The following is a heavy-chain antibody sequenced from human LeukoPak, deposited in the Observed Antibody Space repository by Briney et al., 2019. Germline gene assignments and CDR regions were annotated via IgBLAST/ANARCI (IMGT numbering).Heavy chain of an antibody. J-gene: IGHJ3*02. CDR1: GFTFSSYG. CDR2: ISYDGSNK. CDR3: ARDRNSFGIASSSWSHDAFDI. D-gene: IGHD6-13*01. V-gene: IGHV3-33*05. Sequence: GGSLRLSCAASGFTFSSYGMHWVRQAPGKGLEWVAVISYDGSNKYYADSVKGRFTISRDNSKNTLYLQMNSLRADDTAVYYCARDRNSFGIASSSWSHDAFDIWGQGTMVTVSS.